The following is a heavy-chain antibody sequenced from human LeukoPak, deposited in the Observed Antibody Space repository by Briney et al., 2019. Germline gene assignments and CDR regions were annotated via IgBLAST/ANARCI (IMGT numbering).Heavy chain of an antibody. J-gene: IGHJ4*02. D-gene: IGHD6-13*01. V-gene: IGHV3-9*01. CDR2: ISWNSGSI. CDR3: AKDLGYSSSWNYFDY. Sequence: GGSLRLSCAASGFTFDDYAMHWVRHAPGKGLEWVAGISWNSGSIGYADSVKGRFTISRDNAKNSLYLQMNSLRAEDTALYYCAKDLGYSSSWNYFDYWGQGTLVTVSS. CDR1: GFTFDDYA.